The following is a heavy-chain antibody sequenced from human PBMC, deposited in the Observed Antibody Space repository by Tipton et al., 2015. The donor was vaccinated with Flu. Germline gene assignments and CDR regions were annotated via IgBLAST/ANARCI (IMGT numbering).Heavy chain of an antibody. D-gene: IGHD1-26*01. CDR3: VRHPGISSTPYYHYGMDV. CDR1: GYSFTTYW. J-gene: IGHJ6*02. CDR2: IYPTDSDT. V-gene: IGHV5-51*01. Sequence: VQLVQSGAELKKPGESLKISCKGSGYSFTTYWIGWVRQMPGKGLEWMGVIYPTDSDTRYSPSFQGQVSFSVDKSISTAYLQWSSLKASDSAMYYCVRHPGISSTPYYHYGMDVWGQGTTVTVSS.